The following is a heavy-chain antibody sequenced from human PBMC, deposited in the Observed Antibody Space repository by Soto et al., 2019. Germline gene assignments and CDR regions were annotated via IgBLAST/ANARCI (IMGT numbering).Heavy chain of an antibody. CDR1: GGSISSGDYY. Sequence: SETLSLTCTVSGGSISSGDYYWSWIRQPPGKGLEWIGYIYYSGSTYYNPSPKSRVTISVDTSKNQFSLKLSSVTAADTAVYYCARAFPDSSGYYTFDDWGQGTLVTVSS. CDR3: ARAFPDSSGYYTFDD. CDR2: IYYSGST. V-gene: IGHV4-30-4*01. D-gene: IGHD3-22*01. J-gene: IGHJ4*02.